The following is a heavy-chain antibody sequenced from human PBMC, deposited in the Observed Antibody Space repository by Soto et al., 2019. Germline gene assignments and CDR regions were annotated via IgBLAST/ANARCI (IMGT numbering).Heavy chain of an antibody. Sequence: QAPGKGLEWMGVFDAEDGAASYAQNFQGRVTMTVDTSTDTAYMELTSLRSEDTAVYYCATDLFLDCGNRWMTFLQAVYM. CDR2: FDAEDGAA. D-gene: IGHD2-21*01. CDR3: ATDLFLDCGNRWMTFLQAVYM. V-gene: IGHV1-24*01. J-gene: IGHJ6*03.